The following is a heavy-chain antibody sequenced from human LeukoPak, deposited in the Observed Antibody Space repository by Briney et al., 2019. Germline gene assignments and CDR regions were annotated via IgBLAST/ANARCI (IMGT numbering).Heavy chain of an antibody. V-gene: IGHV3-23*01. D-gene: IGHD2-15*01. CDR3: VSKSSAGSYYFDF. J-gene: IGHJ4*02. Sequence: GGSLRLSCAASGFTFSDHAISWVRQAPGKGLEWVSTISGSGGSTYYADSVKGRFIMSRDNSKNTLYLQMNSLRAEDTAVYYCVSKSSAGSYYFDFWGQGTLVTVSS. CDR1: GFTFSDHA. CDR2: ISGSGGST.